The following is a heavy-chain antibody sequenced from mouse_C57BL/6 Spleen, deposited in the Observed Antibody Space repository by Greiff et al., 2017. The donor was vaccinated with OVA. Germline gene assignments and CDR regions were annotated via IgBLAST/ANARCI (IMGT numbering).Heavy chain of an antibody. J-gene: IGHJ2*01. D-gene: IGHD1-1*01. CDR3: ASLITTVVAKGGY. V-gene: IGHV1-50*01. CDR2: IDPSDSYT. Sequence: QVQLQQPGAELVKPGASVKLSCKASGYTFTSYWMQWVKQRPGQGLEWIGEIDPSDSYTNYNPKFKGKATLTVDTSSSTAYMQLSSLTSEDSAVYYCASLITTVVAKGGYWGQGTTLTVSS. CDR1: GYTFTSYW.